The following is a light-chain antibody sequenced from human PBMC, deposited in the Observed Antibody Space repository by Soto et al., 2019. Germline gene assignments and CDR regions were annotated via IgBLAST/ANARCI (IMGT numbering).Light chain of an antibody. V-gene: IGKV3-15*01. J-gene: IGKJ1*01. CDR3: QQYNKWPWT. Sequence: EIVMTQSPATLSVSPGERATLSCRASQSVSSGLAWYQQKPGQAPRLLIYGAYTRATGIPARFSGSGSGTEFTLTISSLQSEDFAVYYCQQYNKWPWTLGQGTKVEIK. CDR2: GAY. CDR1: QSVSSG.